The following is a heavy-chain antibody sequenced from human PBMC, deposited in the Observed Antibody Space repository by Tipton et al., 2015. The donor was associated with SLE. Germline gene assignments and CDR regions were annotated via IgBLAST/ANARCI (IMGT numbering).Heavy chain of an antibody. J-gene: IGHJ2*01. Sequence: SLRLSCAASGFTFSSYWMHWVRQAPGKGLVWVAVISYDGSNKYYADSVKGRFTISRDNSKNTLYLQMNSLRAEDTAVYYCARDLEVLYWYFDLWGRGTLVTVSS. CDR3: ARDLEVLYWYFDL. D-gene: IGHD3-10*01. CDR1: GFTFSSYW. CDR2: ISYDGSNK. V-gene: IGHV3-30-3*01.